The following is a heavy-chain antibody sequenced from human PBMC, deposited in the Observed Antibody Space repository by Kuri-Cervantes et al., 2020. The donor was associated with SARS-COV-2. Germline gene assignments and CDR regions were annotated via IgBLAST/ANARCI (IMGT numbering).Heavy chain of an antibody. CDR2: NYWDDDE. J-gene: IGHJ5*02. CDR1: GFPLSTSGVG. CDR3: AHSTDIVVVPAAIRVGWFDP. Sequence: SGPTLVKPTQTLTLTCTFSGFPLSTSGVGVGWIRQPPGKALEGLVLNYWDDDERCGPSVKSRLTITKDTSKNQVVLTMTNMDPVDTATYYCAHSTDIVVVPAAIRVGWFDPWGQGTLVTVSS. D-gene: IGHD2-2*02. V-gene: IGHV2-5*05.